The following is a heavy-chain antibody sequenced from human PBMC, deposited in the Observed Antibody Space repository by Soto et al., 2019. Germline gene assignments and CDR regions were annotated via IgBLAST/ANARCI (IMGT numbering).Heavy chain of an antibody. Sequence: QITLKESGPTLVKPTQTLTLTCTFSGFSLSTSGVGVGWIRQPPGKALEWLALIYWDDGKRYSPSLNSRLTITKDTAKDQLVLTLTNMDPEDTATYYCARSRPPRRLDYWGQGTLVTVSS. D-gene: IGHD6-6*01. CDR3: ARSRPPRRLDY. CDR2: IYWDDGK. J-gene: IGHJ4*02. V-gene: IGHV2-5*02. CDR1: GFSLSTSGVG.